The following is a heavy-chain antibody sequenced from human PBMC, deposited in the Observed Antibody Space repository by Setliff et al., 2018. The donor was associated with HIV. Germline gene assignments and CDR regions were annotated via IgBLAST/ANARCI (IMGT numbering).Heavy chain of an antibody. CDR1: GYSLSTYA. CDR3: VRLTPDRTNYDYYMDV. CDR2: IDSNNGNR. J-gene: IGHJ6*03. V-gene: IGHV1-18*01. D-gene: IGHD2-8*01. Sequence: ASVTVSCKASGYSLSTYAISWVRQAPGQRLEWMGWIDSNNGNRNFPQQFRGRVTMTTDLSTNTAYMEVRSLSFDDTALYYCVRLTPDRTNYDYYMDVWGKGTPVTVSS.